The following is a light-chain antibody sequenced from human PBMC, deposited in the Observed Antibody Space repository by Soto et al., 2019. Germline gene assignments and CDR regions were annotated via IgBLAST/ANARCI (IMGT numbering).Light chain of an antibody. V-gene: IGKV3-15*01. J-gene: IGKJ1*01. CDR1: QSVGTN. CDR3: QQYNNGPPGT. Sequence: EIVMTQSPATLSVSPGERATLSCRASQSVGTNLAWNRHNPGQSPRPLISGASARATGIPARFSGSGSGTEVTLTISSLQSEDFAVDYCQQYNNGPPGTFGQGTKVEIK. CDR2: GAS.